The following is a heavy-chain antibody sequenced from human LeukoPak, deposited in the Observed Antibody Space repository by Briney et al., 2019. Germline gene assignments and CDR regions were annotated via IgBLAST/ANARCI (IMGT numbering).Heavy chain of an antibody. D-gene: IGHD4-17*01. CDR1: GGSFSGYY. Sequence: SETLSLTCAVYGGSFSGYYWSWIRQPPGKGLEWIGEINHSGSTNYNPSLKSRVTISVDTSKNQFSLKLSSVTAADTAVYYCARDLGYGDPFDCWGQGTLVTVSS. CDR2: INHSGST. CDR3: ARDLGYGDPFDC. V-gene: IGHV4-34*01. J-gene: IGHJ4*02.